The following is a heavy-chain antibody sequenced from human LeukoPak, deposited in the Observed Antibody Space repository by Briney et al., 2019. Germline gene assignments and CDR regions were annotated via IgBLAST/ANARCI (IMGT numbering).Heavy chain of an antibody. D-gene: IGHD3-22*01. J-gene: IGHJ4*02. Sequence: GGSLRLSCAASGFTFSSYAMSWVRQAPGKGLEWVSAITGSGGTTHYADSVKGRFTFSRDNSKNTLYLHMTSLRAEDTALYYCAKVMHSGGYWHFDYWGQGTLVTVSS. V-gene: IGHV3-23*01. CDR1: GFTFSSYA. CDR3: AKVMHSGGYWHFDY. CDR2: ITGSGGTT.